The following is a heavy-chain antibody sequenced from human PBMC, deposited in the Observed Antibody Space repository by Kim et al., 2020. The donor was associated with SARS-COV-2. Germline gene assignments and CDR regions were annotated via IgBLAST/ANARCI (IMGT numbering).Heavy chain of an antibody. J-gene: IGHJ5*02. CDR2: IYPGDSDT. CDR3: TRHGDLATDPVDP. D-gene: IGHD6-13*01. Sequence: GESLKISCKGSGYIFTSYWIGWVRQMPGKGLGWMGIIYPGDSDTRYSPSFEGQVTFSADKSISTAYLQWSSLKASDTAIYYCTRHGDLATDPVDPWGQGTLVTISS. CDR1: GYIFTSYW. V-gene: IGHV5-51*01.